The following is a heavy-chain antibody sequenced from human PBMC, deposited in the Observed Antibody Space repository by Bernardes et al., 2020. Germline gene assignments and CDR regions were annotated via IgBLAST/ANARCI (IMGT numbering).Heavy chain of an antibody. CDR1: GFTFSSSD. D-gene: IGHD6-13*01. CDR2: IGPAGNT. J-gene: IGHJ6*04. CDR3: ARGLTGYSSSWYAVYGMDV. Sequence: GGSLRLSCAASGFTFSSSDMHWVRQATGQGLEWVSAIGPAGNTYYPGSVKGRFTISRENAKNSLYLQMNSLRAGDTAVYYCARGLTGYSSSWYAVYGMDVCGKGTTVTVSS. V-gene: IGHV3-13*01.